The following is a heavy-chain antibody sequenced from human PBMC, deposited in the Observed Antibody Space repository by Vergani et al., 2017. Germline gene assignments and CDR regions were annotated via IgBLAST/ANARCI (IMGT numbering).Heavy chain of an antibody. Sequence: VELLESGGGLAQPGGSLRVSCSASGFRVTTYYMSWVRQAPGKGLELVSVIKSDGRTSYAESVRGRFTISRDTFRNAVYLQMNILRVEDTGVYYCTRSECSGTTCYGHYFDLWCHGILVTVAS. CDR1: GFRVTTYY. V-gene: IGHV3-66*02. CDR3: TRSECSGTTCYGHYFDL. CDR2: IKSDGRT. J-gene: IGHJ4*01. D-gene: IGHD2-2*01.